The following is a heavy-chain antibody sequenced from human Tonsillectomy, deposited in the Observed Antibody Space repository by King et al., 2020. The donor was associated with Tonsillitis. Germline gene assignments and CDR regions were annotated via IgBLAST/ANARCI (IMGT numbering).Heavy chain of an antibody. V-gene: IGHV3-48*03. CDR1: GFTFSSYE. J-gene: IGHJ4*02. CDR2: ISSSGSTI. CDR3: ARATTIFGVVIPFDY. Sequence: VQLVESGGGLVQPGGSLRLSCAASGFTFSSYEMNWVRQAPGKGLEWVSYISSSGSTIYYADVVKGRFTISRDNAKNSLYLQMNSLRAEDTAVYYCARATTIFGVVIPFDYWGQGTLVTVSS. D-gene: IGHD3-3*01.